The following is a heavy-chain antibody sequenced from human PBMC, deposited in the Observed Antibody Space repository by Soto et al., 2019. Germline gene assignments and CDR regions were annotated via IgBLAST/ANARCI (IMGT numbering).Heavy chain of an antibody. CDR1: GGSISSGGYS. CDR2: IYHSGST. V-gene: IGHV4-30-2*01. Sequence: SETLSLTCAVSGGSISSGGYSWSWIRQPPGKGLEWIGYIYHSGSTYYNPSLKSRVTISVDRSKNQFSLKLSSVTAADTAVYYFSRGGGLSSSWYTGYYYYYGMDVWGQGTTVTVSS. J-gene: IGHJ6*02. CDR3: SRGGGLSSSWYTGYYYYYGMDV. D-gene: IGHD6-13*01.